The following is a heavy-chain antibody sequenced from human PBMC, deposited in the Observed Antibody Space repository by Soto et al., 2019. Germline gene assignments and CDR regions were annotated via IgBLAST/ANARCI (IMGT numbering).Heavy chain of an antibody. Sequence: QITLKESGPTLVKPTQTLTLTCTFSVFSLTTSGVGVGWIRQPPGKALEWLALIYWDDDKRYSPSLKSRLTITKDTTRNPVVLTMTNKDSVDTATYFCAHRDGFGEFDSWGKGTLVTVSS. CDR2: IYWDDDK. CDR3: AHRDGFGEFDS. J-gene: IGHJ5*01. D-gene: IGHD3-10*01. CDR1: VFSLTTSGVG. V-gene: IGHV2-5*02.